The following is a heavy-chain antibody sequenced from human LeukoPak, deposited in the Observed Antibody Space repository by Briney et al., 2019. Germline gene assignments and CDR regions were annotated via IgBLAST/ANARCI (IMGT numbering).Heavy chain of an antibody. CDR2: IANDGSRK. CDR3: AKDEGSYGLDF. D-gene: IGHD4-17*01. Sequence: GGSLRLSCAGSGFXFRNGMHWVRQAPGQGLEWVAGIANDGSRKHYADSVKGRFTISRDNSKNTMYLQMDSLRAEETALYYCAKDEGSYGLDFWGQGVLVTVSP. CDR1: GFXFRNG. V-gene: IGHV3-30*18. J-gene: IGHJ4*02.